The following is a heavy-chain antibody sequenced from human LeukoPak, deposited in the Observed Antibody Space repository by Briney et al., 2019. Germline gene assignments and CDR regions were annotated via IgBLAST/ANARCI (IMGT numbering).Heavy chain of an antibody. Sequence: GGSLRLSCAASGFTFSSYAMHWVRQAPGKGLEWVAVISYDGSNKYYADSVKGRFTISRDNSKNTLYLQMNSLRAEDTAVYYCARDATVLLWFGEPARNYYGMDVWGQGTTVTVSS. CDR2: ISYDGSNK. J-gene: IGHJ6*02. D-gene: IGHD3-10*01. V-gene: IGHV3-30-3*01. CDR3: ARDATVLLWFGEPARNYYGMDV. CDR1: GFTFSSYA.